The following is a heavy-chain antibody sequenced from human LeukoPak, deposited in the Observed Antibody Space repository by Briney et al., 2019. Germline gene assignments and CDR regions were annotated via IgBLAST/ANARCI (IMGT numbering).Heavy chain of an antibody. V-gene: IGHV3-21*01. J-gene: IGHJ3*02. CDR2: IDTTTSYK. CDR1: GFTFSTHG. Sequence: GGSLRLSCAASGFTFSTHGMNWVRQAPGKGLEWVSFIDTTTSYKYYADSVKGRFTISRDNAKNSLYLQMNSLRADETAFYYCARGRSITILRGVAISDGFDIWGQGTMVTVSS. D-gene: IGHD3-10*01. CDR3: ARGRSITILRGVAISDGFDI.